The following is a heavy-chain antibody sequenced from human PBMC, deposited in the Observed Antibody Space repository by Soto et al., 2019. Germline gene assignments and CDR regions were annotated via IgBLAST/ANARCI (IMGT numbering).Heavy chain of an antibody. CDR1: GYTFTSYG. J-gene: IGHJ6*02. Sequence: GASVKVSCKASGYTFTSYGISWVRQAPGQGLEWMGWISAYNGNTNYAQKLQGRVTMTTDTSTSTAYMELRSLRSDDTAVYYCARGQTDILTGYYYYYYGMDVWGQGTTVTVSS. CDR2: ISAYNGNT. V-gene: IGHV1-18*01. D-gene: IGHD3-9*01. CDR3: ARGQTDILTGYYYYYYGMDV.